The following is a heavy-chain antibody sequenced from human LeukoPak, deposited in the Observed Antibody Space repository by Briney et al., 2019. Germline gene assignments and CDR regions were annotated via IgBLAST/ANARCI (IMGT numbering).Heavy chain of an antibody. CDR1: GYTFTGYY. V-gene: IGHV1-2*02. CDR2: INPNSGGT. Sequence: ASVKVSCKASGYTFTGYYMHWVRQAPGQGLEWMGWINPNSGGTNYAQKFQGRVTITRDTSASTAYMELSSLRSEDTAVYYCARDFYYGSGSYGSFDYWGQGTLVTVSS. D-gene: IGHD3-10*01. CDR3: ARDFYYGSGSYGSFDY. J-gene: IGHJ4*02.